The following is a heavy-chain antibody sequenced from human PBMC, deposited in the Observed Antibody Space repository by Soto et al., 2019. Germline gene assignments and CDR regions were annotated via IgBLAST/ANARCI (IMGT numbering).Heavy chain of an antibody. J-gene: IGHJ4*02. D-gene: IGHD6-13*01. CDR1: DGSISSSSYY. CDR2: IYYSGST. V-gene: IGHV4-39*07. CDR3: ASSHAGAHITAAVH. Sequence: SPRCSVGDGSISSSSYYRGRKRQPPGKGLEWIGSIYYSGSTYYNPSLKSRVTISVDTSKNQFSLKLSSVTAADTAVYYCASSHAGAHITAAVHWGQGTLVTVSS.